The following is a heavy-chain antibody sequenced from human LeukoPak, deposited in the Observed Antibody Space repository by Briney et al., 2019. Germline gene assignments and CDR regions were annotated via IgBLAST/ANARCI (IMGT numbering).Heavy chain of an antibody. V-gene: IGHV4-59*01. CDR2: IYYSGST. J-gene: IGHJ4*02. Sequence: SETLSLTCSVSGGSINSDYWSWIRQPPGKGLEWIGYIYYSGSTNYNPSLKSRVTISVDTSKNQFSLKLSSVTAADTAVYYCARFGSSRLDFDYWGQGTLVTVSS. CDR3: ARFGSSRLDFDY. CDR1: GGSINSDY. D-gene: IGHD6-13*01.